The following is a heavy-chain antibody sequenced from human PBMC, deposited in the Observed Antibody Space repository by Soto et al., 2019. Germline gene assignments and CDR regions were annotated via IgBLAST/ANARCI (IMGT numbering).Heavy chain of an antibody. J-gene: IGHJ4*02. Sequence: QVQLVQSGAEVKKPGASVKVSCKTSGYTFTNFGLSWVRQAPGQGLEWMGWISAYNGNTNYAQNFQVRFTMTKDTSTSTAYMELRSLRSDDTAVYYCARGGTTIDYWGQGTLVTVYS. D-gene: IGHD4-17*01. CDR1: GYTFTNFG. CDR3: ARGGTTIDY. CDR2: ISAYNGNT. V-gene: IGHV1-18*01.